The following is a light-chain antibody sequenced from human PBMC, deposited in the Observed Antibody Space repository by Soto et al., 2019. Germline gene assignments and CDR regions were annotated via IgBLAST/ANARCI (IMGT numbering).Light chain of an antibody. Sequence: DIQMTQSPSSLSASVGDRVTITCRASQSITSYLNWYQQKPGKAPKLLIYAASSLQSGVPSRFSGSGSGTDFTLTISSLQPDDFATYYCQQSYNTPYTFGQGTNLEIK. CDR3: QQSYNTPYT. CDR1: QSITSY. J-gene: IGKJ2*01. V-gene: IGKV1-39*01. CDR2: AAS.